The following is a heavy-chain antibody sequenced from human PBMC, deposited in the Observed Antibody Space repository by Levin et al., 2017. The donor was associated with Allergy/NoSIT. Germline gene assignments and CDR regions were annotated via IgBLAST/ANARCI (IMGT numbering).Heavy chain of an antibody. CDR2: ISYDEKKE. V-gene: IGHV3-30*18. Sequence: LSLTCAASGFNFRISNMHWVRQAPGKGLDWVAVISYDEKKEYYIDSVKGRFTISRDTAKNILYLQMNSLSVQDTAVYYCAKERATGGSFDYWGQGTLVTVSS. D-gene: IGHD5-24*01. J-gene: IGHJ4*02. CDR1: GFNFRISN. CDR3: AKERATGGSFDY.